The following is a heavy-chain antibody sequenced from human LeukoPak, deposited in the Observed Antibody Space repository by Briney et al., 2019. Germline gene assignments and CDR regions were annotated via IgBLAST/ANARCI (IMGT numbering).Heavy chain of an antibody. CDR2: ISIYNGNT. CDR3: ARDPSRLRSGFDY. J-gene: IGHJ4*02. D-gene: IGHD4-17*01. Sequence: ASVKVSCKASGYTFTNYGISWVRQAPGQGLEWMGWISIYNGNTDYAQKLRGRVTMTTDTSTSTAYMELRSLRSEDTAVYYCARDPSRLRSGFDYWGQGTLVTVSS. CDR1: GYTFTNYG. V-gene: IGHV1-18*01.